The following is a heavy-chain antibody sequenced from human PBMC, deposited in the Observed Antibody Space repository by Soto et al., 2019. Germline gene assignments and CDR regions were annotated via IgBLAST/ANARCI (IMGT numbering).Heavy chain of an antibody. CDR1: GFTFSSYA. D-gene: IGHD6-13*01. V-gene: IGHV3-30-3*01. Sequence: QVQLVESGGGVVQPGRSLRLSCAASGFTFSSYAMHWVRQAPGKGLECVAVISYDGSNKYYADSVKGRFTISRDNSKNTLYLQMNSLRAEDTAVYYCARGQQLAPDNWFDPWGQGTLVTVSS. J-gene: IGHJ5*02. CDR3: ARGQQLAPDNWFDP. CDR2: ISYDGSNK.